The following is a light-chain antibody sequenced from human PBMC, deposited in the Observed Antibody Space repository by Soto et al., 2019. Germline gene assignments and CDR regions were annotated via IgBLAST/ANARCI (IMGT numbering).Light chain of an antibody. V-gene: IGKV3-15*01. CDR1: QSVSSN. Sequence: EIVLTQSPATLSLSPGERATLSCRASQSVSSNLAWYQQKPGQAPRLLIYGASTRATAIPARFSGSGSGTEFTLTISSLQSEDFAVYYCQQYNSWPPITFGQGTRLEIK. J-gene: IGKJ5*01. CDR2: GAS. CDR3: QQYNSWPPIT.